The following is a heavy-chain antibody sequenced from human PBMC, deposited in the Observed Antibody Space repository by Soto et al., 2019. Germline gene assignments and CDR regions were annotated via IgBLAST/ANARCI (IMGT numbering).Heavy chain of an antibody. V-gene: IGHV3-23*01. J-gene: IGHJ6*02. Sequence: EVQLLESGRGLVQPGGSLRLSCAASGFIFSRYAMTWVRQAQGKGLEWVSAITGVGFSTYYTDSVKGRFTISRDNSKNPLYLQMNRLRAEDTAVYFCAKGGVRGVQLDVWGQGTTVTVSS. CDR3: AKGGVRGVQLDV. CDR2: ITGVGFST. D-gene: IGHD3-10*02. CDR1: GFIFSRYA.